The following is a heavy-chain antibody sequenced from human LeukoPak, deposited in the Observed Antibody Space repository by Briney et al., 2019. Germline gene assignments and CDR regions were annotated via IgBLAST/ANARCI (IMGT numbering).Heavy chain of an antibody. V-gene: IGHV3-23*01. D-gene: IGHD6-13*01. J-gene: IGHJ4*02. Sequence: GGSLRLSCAASGFTFSTFPMSWVRQAPGKGLEWVSDISGSGGTTHYADSVKGRFTISRDNSQNTLYLQMDSLRGEDTAVYYCARDKDLQLVGDNWGQGTLVSVSS. CDR2: ISGSGGTT. CDR3: ARDKDLQLVGDN. CDR1: GFTFSTFP.